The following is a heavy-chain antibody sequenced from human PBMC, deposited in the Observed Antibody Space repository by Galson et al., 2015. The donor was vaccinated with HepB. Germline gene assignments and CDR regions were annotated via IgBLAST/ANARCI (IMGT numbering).Heavy chain of an antibody. J-gene: IGHJ6*03. Sequence: SVKVSCKASGGTFSSYAISWVRQAPGQGLEWMGGIIPIFGTANYAQKFQGRVTITADESTSTAYMELSSLRSEDTAVYYCARGQRPYCSSTSCYSFSAGYYYMDVWGKGTTVTVSS. V-gene: IGHV1-69*13. D-gene: IGHD2-2*01. CDR2: IIPIFGTA. CDR3: ARGQRPYCSSTSCYSFSAGYYYMDV. CDR1: GGTFSSYA.